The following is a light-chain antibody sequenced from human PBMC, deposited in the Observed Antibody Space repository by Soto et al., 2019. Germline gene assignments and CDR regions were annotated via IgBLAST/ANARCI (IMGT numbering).Light chain of an antibody. CDR3: AALDDSLNGVV. CDR2: SNN. J-gene: IGLJ2*01. CDR1: SSNIGSNT. Sequence: QSVLTQPPSASGTPGQRVTISCSGSSSNIGSNTVNWYQQLPGTAPKLLIYSNNQRPSGVPDRFSGSKSGTSASPAISGLQSEDEADYYCAALDDSLNGVVFGGGTKLTVL. V-gene: IGLV1-44*01.